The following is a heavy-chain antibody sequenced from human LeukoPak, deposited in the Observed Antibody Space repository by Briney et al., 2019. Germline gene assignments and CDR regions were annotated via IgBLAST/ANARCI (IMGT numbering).Heavy chain of an antibody. CDR2: INHSGST. CDR1: GGSFSGYY. CDR3: ARDVVAAAGTWDY. D-gene: IGHD6-13*01. J-gene: IGHJ4*02. Sequence: SETLSLTCAAYGGSFSGYYWSWIRQPPGKGLEWIGEINHSGSTNYNPSLNSRVTMSVDTSKNQFSLKLSSVTAADTAVYYCARDVVAAAGTWDYWGQGTLVTVSS. V-gene: IGHV4-34*01.